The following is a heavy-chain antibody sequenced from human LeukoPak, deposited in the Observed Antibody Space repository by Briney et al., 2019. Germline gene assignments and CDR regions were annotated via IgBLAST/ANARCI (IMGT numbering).Heavy chain of an antibody. V-gene: IGHV3-48*01. Sequence: PGGSLRLSCAASGFTFSSYSMNWVRQAPGKGLEWVSYISRSSSTIYYADSVKGRFTISRDNAKNSLYLQMNSLRAEDTAVYFCARGGSYSLAIGYWGQGTLVTVSS. J-gene: IGHJ4*02. CDR2: ISRSSSTI. CDR3: ARGGSYSLAIGY. D-gene: IGHD1-26*01. CDR1: GFTFSSYS.